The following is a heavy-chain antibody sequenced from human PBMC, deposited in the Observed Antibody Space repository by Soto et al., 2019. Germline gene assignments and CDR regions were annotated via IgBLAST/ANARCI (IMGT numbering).Heavy chain of an antibody. CDR2: IYNSGST. J-gene: IGHJ3*02. CDR3: ATYRKFFQI. Sequence: SETLSLTYAVSGGYIRGGDDSWRWIRHPHGTGLEWIVFIYNSGSTYYTSSLKSRVTISVDRSKNPFFLNLTSVTAADTAVYYCATYRKFFQIWGQATKVTVSS. V-gene: IGHV4-30-2*01. CDR1: GGYIRGGDDS.